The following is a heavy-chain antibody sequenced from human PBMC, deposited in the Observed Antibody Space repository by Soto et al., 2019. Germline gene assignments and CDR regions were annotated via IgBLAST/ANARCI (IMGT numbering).Heavy chain of an antibody. CDR3: ARDVRVEMATTTQYYYYYYGMDV. CDR2: IIPIFGTA. D-gene: IGHD5-12*01. Sequence: ASVKVSCKASGGTFSSYAISWVRQAPGQGLEWMGGIIPIFGTANYAQKFQGRVTITADKSTSTAYMELSSLRSEDTAVYYCARDVRVEMATTTQYYYYYYGMDVWGQGTTVTVSS. J-gene: IGHJ6*02. V-gene: IGHV1-69*06. CDR1: GGTFSSYA.